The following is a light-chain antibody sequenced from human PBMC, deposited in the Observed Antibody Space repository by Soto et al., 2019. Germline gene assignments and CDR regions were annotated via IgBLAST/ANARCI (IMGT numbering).Light chain of an antibody. CDR2: AAS. J-gene: IGKJ5*01. Sequence: DIQMTQSPSSVSASVGDRVTITCRASQGINTWLAWYQQKPGKAPQLLIYAASSLKSGVPSRFSGSGSGTDFTLTISSLQPEDFATYYCQQVNSFPPTFGQGTRLEIK. V-gene: IGKV1D-12*01. CDR3: QQVNSFPPT. CDR1: QGINTW.